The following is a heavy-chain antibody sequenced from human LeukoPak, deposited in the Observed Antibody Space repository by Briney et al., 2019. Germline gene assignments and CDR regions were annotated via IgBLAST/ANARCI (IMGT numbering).Heavy chain of an antibody. CDR3: ARGDGYCSSTSCYAGPSYGLDV. V-gene: IGHV3-48*03. D-gene: IGHD2-2*03. CDR2: ISSSGRTI. CDR1: GFTFSSYE. Sequence: GGSLRLSCAASGFTFSSYEFNWVRQAPGKRLEWVSYISSSGRTIVYADSVKGRFTIYRDNAKNSLYLQMNSLRAEDTAVYHCARGDGYCSSTSCYAGPSYGLDVWGQGTTVTVSS. J-gene: IGHJ6*02.